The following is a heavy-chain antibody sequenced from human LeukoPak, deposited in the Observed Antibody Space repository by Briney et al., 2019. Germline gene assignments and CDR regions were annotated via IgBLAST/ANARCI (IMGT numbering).Heavy chain of an antibody. CDR2: LYHGGTT. V-gene: IGHV4-39*07. Sequence: SETLSLTCSVSGGSIISSDYYWGWIRQPPGQGLEWIGNLYHGGTTYYNPSLKSRVTISVDTSKNQFSLNLNSVTAADTAVYYCATVVVNWNYLNCWGRGVLVTVSS. D-gene: IGHD1-7*01. CDR1: GGSIISSDYY. J-gene: IGHJ4*02. CDR3: ATVVVNWNYLNC.